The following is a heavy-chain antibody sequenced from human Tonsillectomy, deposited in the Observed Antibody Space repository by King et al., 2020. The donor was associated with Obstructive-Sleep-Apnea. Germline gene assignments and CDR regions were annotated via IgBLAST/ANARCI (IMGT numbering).Heavy chain of an antibody. CDR3: AQWLRPSGYFDY. CDR1: GGSISRSNW. J-gene: IGHJ4*02. CDR2: IYHSWCT. D-gene: IGHD6-19*01. V-gene: IGHV4-4*02. Sequence: QLQESGPGLVKPSGTLSLTCAVSGGSISRSNWWSWVRQSPGEGLGWIGEIYHSWCTNYNPSLKSRVTISVDKSKNQFSLKRGSVTAADTAVYYCAQWLRPSGYFDYWGQGTLVTVSS.